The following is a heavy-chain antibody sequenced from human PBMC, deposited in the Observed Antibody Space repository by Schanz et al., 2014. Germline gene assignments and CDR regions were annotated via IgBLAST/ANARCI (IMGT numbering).Heavy chain of an antibody. CDR1: GFTFSKYG. Sequence: VQLVESGGGVVQPGRSLRLSCAASGFTFSKYGVHWVRQAPGRGLEWVSRIKSKVDGGTTDNAAPVQGRFTISRDDSKNTLHLQMNSLKTEDTAVYYCSTDLTAVDYDAIGLWGQGTMVTVSS. V-gene: IGHV3-15*01. CDR2: IKSKVDGGTT. CDR3: STDLTAVDYDAIGL. D-gene: IGHD4-17*01. J-gene: IGHJ3*01.